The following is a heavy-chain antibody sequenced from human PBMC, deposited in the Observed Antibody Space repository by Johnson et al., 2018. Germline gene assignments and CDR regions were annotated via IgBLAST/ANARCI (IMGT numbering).Heavy chain of an antibody. CDR2: VSDDGHPK. Sequence: QVQLVQSGGGVVQSGRSLRLSCEAAGFIFSSHGMHWVRQAQGKGPEWVAGVSDDGHPKWYADSVKGRFIISRDNSKNGLYLQMNRLRVEDTAVYSCATGAISGVIYREFFQRWGQGTLVTVSS. J-gene: IGHJ1*01. V-gene: IGHV3-30*03. CDR3: ATGAISGVIYREFFQR. D-gene: IGHD3-10*01. CDR1: GFIFSSHG.